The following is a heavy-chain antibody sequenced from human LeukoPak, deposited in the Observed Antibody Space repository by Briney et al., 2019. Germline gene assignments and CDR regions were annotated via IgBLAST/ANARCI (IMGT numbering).Heavy chain of an antibody. D-gene: IGHD4-23*01. Sequence: GGSLRLSCAASGFTFSSYWMSWVRQAPGKGLEWVANIKQDGSEKYYVDSVKGRFTISRDNAKNSLYLQMNSLRAEDTAVYYCARDYSGNPQFYYNGMDVWGQGTTVTVSS. CDR1: GFTFSSYW. CDR3: ARDYSGNPQFYYNGMDV. V-gene: IGHV3-7*03. CDR2: IKQDGSEK. J-gene: IGHJ6*02.